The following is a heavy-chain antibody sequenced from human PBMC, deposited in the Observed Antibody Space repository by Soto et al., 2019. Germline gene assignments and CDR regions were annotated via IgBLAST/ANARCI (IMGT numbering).Heavy chain of an antibody. CDR1: GYTFTSYG. CDR3: ASVRKPYYFDY. J-gene: IGHJ4*02. CDR2: ISAYNGNT. Sequence: GASVKVSCKASGYTFTSYGICWVRQAPGQGLEWMGWISAYNGNTNYAQKLQGRVTMTTDTSTSTAYMELRSLRSDDTAVYYCASVRKPYYFDYWGQGTLVTVSS. V-gene: IGHV1-18*01.